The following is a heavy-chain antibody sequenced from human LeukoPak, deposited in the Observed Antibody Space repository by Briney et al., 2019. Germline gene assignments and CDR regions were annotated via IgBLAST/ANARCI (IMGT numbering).Heavy chain of an antibody. J-gene: IGHJ4*02. Sequence: PGGSLRLSCAASGFTFSDYYMRWIRQSPGKGLEWVSYISSSGSTIYYADSVKGRFTISRDNAKNSLYLQMNSLRAEDTAVYYCARDVRYVWGSYRYTDYFGYWGQGTLVTVSS. CDR3: ARDVRYVWGSYRYTDYFGY. D-gene: IGHD3-16*02. CDR2: ISSSGSTI. V-gene: IGHV3-11*01. CDR1: GFTFSDYY.